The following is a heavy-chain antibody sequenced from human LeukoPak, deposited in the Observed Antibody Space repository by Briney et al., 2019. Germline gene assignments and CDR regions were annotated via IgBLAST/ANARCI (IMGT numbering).Heavy chain of an antibody. V-gene: IGHV3-9*01. D-gene: IGHD1-1*01. CDR2: ISWNRGSI. J-gene: IGHJ4*02. CDR3: AKDIYNCGAVQTFDY. CDR1: GFTFDDYA. Sequence: GGSLRLPCAASGFTFDDYAMHWVRQAPGKGLEWVSGISWNRGSIGYADSVRGRFTISRDNTKNSLYLQMNSLRPEDTALYYCAKDIYNCGAVQTFDYWGQGTLVTVSS.